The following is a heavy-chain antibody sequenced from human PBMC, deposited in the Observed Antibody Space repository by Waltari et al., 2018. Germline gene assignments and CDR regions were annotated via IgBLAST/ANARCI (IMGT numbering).Heavy chain of an antibody. CDR1: GFIFSSYW. V-gene: IGHV3-74*01. Sequence: EVQLVESGGGLVQPGGSLRLSCAASGFIFSSYWMHWVRQAPGRGLVWVSRISDDGGSKKHADSVKGRFTISRDNTKNTLYLQMNSLNDEDTALYYCVRRHDSGGFYGLWGQGTLVTVSS. D-gene: IGHD2-21*02. J-gene: IGHJ4*02. CDR2: ISDDGGSK. CDR3: VRRHDSGGFYGL.